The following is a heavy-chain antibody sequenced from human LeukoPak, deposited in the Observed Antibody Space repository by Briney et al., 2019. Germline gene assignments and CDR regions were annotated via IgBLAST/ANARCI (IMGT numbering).Heavy chain of an antibody. V-gene: IGHV3-20*04. Sequence: GGSLRLSCAASGFSFDDYGMNWVRQAPGKGLEWVSDISWNGGNTVYADSVKGRFTISRDNAKNSLYLQMNSLRAEDTAFYYCARGEAAAGNGIDYWGQGTLVTVSS. CDR1: GFSFDDYG. CDR2: ISWNGGNT. CDR3: ARGEAAAGNGIDY. J-gene: IGHJ4*02. D-gene: IGHD6-13*01.